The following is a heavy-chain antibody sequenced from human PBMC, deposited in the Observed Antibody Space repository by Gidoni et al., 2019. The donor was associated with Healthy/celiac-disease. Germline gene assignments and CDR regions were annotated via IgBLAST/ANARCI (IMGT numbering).Heavy chain of an antibody. V-gene: IGHV4-38-2*02. CDR2: NYHSGST. CDR3: GRAWGGGMDV. Sequence: QVQLQESGPGLVKPSETLSLPCTVPGYSISRGYYWGWSRRPPGKGLEWIGSNYHSGSTYYHPSIKRRVTISVDTSKNLFSLKLGAGADADTAVYEGGRAWGGGMDVWGQGTTVTVSS. CDR1: GYSISRGYY. J-gene: IGHJ6*02. D-gene: IGHD3-16*01.